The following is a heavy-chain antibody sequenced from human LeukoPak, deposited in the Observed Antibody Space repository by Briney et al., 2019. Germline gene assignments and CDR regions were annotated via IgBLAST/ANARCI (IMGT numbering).Heavy chain of an antibody. CDR2: ISSSGSTI. CDR1: GFTFSDYY. CDR3: AKTWTGNIVSPFDI. D-gene: IGHD3/OR15-3a*01. Sequence: PGGSLRLSCAASGFTFSDYYMSWIRQAPGKGLEWVSYISSSGSTIYYADSVKGRFSISRDNSKNTLYLQMNSLRAEDTAVYYCAKTWTGNIVSPFDIWGQGTMVTVSS. J-gene: IGHJ3*02. V-gene: IGHV3-11*01.